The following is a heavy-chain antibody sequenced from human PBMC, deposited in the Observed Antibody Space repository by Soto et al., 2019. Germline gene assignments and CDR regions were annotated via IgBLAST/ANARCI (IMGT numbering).Heavy chain of an antibody. J-gene: IGHJ6*02. CDR1: GFTFSSYS. CDR2: ISSSSSYI. D-gene: IGHD6-13*01. V-gene: IGHV3-21*01. CDR3: ARVRVLGRDIAAAGTGGMDV. Sequence: EVQLVESGGGLVKPGGSLRLSCAASGFTFSSYSMNWVRQAPGKGLEWVSSISSSSSYIYYADSVKGRFTISRDNAKNSLYLQMNRLRAEDTAVYYCARVRVLGRDIAAAGTGGMDVWGQGTTVTVSS.